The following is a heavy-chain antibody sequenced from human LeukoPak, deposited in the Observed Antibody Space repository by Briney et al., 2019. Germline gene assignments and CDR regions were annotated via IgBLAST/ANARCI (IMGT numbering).Heavy chain of an antibody. J-gene: IGHJ6*03. Sequence: GGSLRLSCAASGFTFSSYAMSWVRQAPGKGLEWVSAISGSGGSTYHADSVKGRFTISRDNSKNTLYLQMNSLRAEDTAVYYCAKCILTGYYKGYMDVWGKGTTVTISS. CDR2: ISGSGGST. V-gene: IGHV3-23*01. CDR3: AKCILTGYYKGYMDV. D-gene: IGHD3-9*01. CDR1: GFTFSSYA.